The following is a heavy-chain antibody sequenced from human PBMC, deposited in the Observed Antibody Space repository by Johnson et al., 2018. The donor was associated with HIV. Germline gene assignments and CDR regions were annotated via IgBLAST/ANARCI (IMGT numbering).Heavy chain of an antibody. CDR3: AKDRAVGYSSGWYQAVINAFDI. Sequence: EVQLMESGGGLIQPGGSLRLSCAASGFIVSFNSMHWVRQAPGKGLEWVSGINWNGGNTGYVDSVKGRFTISRDNSKNTLYLQMNSLRAEDTAVYYCAKDRAVGYSSGWYQAVINAFDIWGQGTMVTVSS. V-gene: IGHV3-66*03. D-gene: IGHD6-19*01. J-gene: IGHJ3*02. CDR2: INWNGGNT. CDR1: GFIVSFNS.